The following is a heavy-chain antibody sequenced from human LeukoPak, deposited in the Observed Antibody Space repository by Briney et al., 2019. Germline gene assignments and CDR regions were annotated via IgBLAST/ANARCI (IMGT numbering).Heavy chain of an antibody. D-gene: IGHD6-19*01. J-gene: IGHJ4*02. CDR1: EFIFSDYA. Sequence: GVSLRLSCAASEFIFSDYAMGWVRQAPGKGLEWVSTIDKTTYPTFYADSVKGRVTISRDNSKNTLYLQMNSLRTEDTAVYFCAKFEGATIPGWFNDYWGQGILVTVSS. V-gene: IGHV3-23*05. CDR3: AKFEGATIPGWFNDY. CDR2: IDKTTYPT.